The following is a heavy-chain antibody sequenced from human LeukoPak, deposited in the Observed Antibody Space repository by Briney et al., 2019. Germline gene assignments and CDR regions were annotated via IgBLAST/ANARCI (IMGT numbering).Heavy chain of an antibody. D-gene: IGHD2-21*01. J-gene: IGHJ3*02. CDR2: IYPGDSDT. CDR3: ARPRLSNIFQAFDI. CDR1: GYSFTSYW. Sequence: GGSLKISCKGSGYSFTSYWIGWVRQMPGKDLEWMGIIYPGDSDTRYSPSFQGQVTISADKSISTAYLQWSSLKASDTAMYYCARPRLSNIFQAFDIWGQGTMVTVSS. V-gene: IGHV5-51*01.